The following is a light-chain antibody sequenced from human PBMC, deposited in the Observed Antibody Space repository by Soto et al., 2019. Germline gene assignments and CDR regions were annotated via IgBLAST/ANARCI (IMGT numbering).Light chain of an antibody. CDR2: RAS. CDR1: QGIRDD. CDR3: LQHSSYPFT. J-gene: IGKJ3*01. V-gene: IGKV1-17*01. Sequence: DIQMTQSPSFLSPSIGDRVTITCRASQGIRDDLSWFQQKPGKAPESLIYRASFLQAGVPSRFSGSGSGTEFTLTIISLQPEDFATYYCLQHSSYPFTFGPGTEVHVK.